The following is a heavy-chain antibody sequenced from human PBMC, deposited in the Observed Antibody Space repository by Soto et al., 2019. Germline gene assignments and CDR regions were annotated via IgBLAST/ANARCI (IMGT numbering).Heavy chain of an antibody. Sequence: PGGSLRLSCAASGFAFSSYAMSWVRQAPGKGLEWVSAISGSGGSTYYTDSVKGRFTISRDNSKSTLYLQLSSLRAEDTSVYYCVKDLYARVIATVGLTMPFYYYGLDGWGQGTTVTVSS. D-gene: IGHD3-10*01. CDR2: ISGSGGST. J-gene: IGHJ6*02. CDR1: GFAFSSYA. CDR3: VKDLYARVIATVGLTMPFYYYGLDG. V-gene: IGHV3-23*01.